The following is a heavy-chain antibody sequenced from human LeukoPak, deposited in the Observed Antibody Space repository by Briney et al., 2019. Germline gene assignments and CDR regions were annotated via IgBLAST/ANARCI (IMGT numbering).Heavy chain of an antibody. J-gene: IGHJ6*03. D-gene: IGHD6-6*01. CDR1: GFSFSSYA. Sequence: PGGSLRLSCAASGFSFSSYARSWVRQAPGKGLEWVSAISGSGGATYYADSVRGRFTVSRDNSKNTLYLQMDRLRAEDTAVYYCAKPGIAARGYFYYYMDVWGKGTTVTVSS. CDR3: AKPGIAARGYFYYYMDV. V-gene: IGHV3-23*01. CDR2: ISGSGGAT.